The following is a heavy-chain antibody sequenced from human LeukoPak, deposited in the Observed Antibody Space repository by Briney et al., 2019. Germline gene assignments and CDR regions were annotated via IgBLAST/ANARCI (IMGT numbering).Heavy chain of an antibody. CDR3: ALNIVVVPAVSYYMDV. CDR2: IYSGGST. J-gene: IGHJ6*03. D-gene: IGHD2-2*01. CDR1: GFTVSTNY. Sequence: PGGSLRLSCATSGFTVSTNYMNWVRQAPGKGLEWVSVIYSGGSTYYADSVKGRFTISRDNLRNTLFLQMNSLRAEDTAVYYCALNIVVVPAVSYYMDVWGKGTTVTISS. V-gene: IGHV3-66*01.